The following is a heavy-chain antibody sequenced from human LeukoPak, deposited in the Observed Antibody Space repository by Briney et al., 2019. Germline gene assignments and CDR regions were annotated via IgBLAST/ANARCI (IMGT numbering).Heavy chain of an antibody. CDR3: ARGPQVLWFGETVDY. Sequence: ASVKVSCKASGYTFTSYDINWVRQATGQGLEWMGWMNPNSGKTGYAQKFQGRVTMTRNTSISTAYMELSSLRSEDTAVYYCARGPQVLWFGETVDYWGQGTLVTVSS. V-gene: IGHV1-8*01. CDR2: MNPNSGKT. J-gene: IGHJ4*02. CDR1: GYTFTSYD. D-gene: IGHD3-10*01.